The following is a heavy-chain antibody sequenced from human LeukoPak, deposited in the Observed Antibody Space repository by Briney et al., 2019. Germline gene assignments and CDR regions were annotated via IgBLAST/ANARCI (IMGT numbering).Heavy chain of an antibody. V-gene: IGHV3-53*01. CDR2: IHTGGST. CDR3: ATSIVGFTYDEHFQH. J-gene: IGHJ1*01. Sequence: GGTLRLSCSASGFTVSTNHMNWVRQAPGRGLEWVSVIHTGGSTYYADSVKGRFTISRDNSKNTLYLQLNSLRVEDTAVYYCATSIVGFTYDEHFQHWGQGTLVTVSS. D-gene: IGHD1-26*01. CDR1: GFTVSTNH.